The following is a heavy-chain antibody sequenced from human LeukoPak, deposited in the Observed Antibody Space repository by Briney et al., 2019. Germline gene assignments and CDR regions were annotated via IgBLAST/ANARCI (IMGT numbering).Heavy chain of an antibody. CDR2: IYTSGST. Sequence: SQTLSLTCTVSGGSISSGSYYWSWIRQPAGKGLEWIGRIYTSGSTNYNPSLKRRVTISVDTSKNQFSLKLSSVTAADTAVYYCARADYYGSGSYYWVAGWFDPWGQGTLVTVSS. CDR3: ARADYYGSGSYYWVAGWFDP. J-gene: IGHJ5*02. CDR1: GGSISSGSYY. D-gene: IGHD3-10*01. V-gene: IGHV4-61*02.